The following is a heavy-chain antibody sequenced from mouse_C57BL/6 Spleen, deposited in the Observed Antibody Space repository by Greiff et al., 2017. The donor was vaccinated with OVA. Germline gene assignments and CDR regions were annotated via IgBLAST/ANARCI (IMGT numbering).Heavy chain of an antibody. CDR2: ISNGGGST. V-gene: IGHV5-12*01. CDR1: GFTFSDYY. Sequence: EVKLMESGGGLVQPGGSLKLSCAASGFTFSDYYMYWVRQTPEKRLEWVAYISNGGGSTYYPDTVKGRFTISRDNAKNTLYLQMSRLKSEDTAMYYCARHENSNWYFDVWGTGTTVTVSS. CDR3: ARHENSNWYFDV. J-gene: IGHJ1*03.